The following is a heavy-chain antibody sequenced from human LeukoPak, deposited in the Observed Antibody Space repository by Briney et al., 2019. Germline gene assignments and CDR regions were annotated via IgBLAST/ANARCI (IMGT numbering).Heavy chain of an antibody. CDR2: IRSKTDGGTT. J-gene: IGHJ6*02. Sequence: GGSLRLSCEASGFTSGSYGMHWVRKAPGHGLEWVGRIRSKTDGGTTDYAAPVKGRFAISRDDSKSTLYLQMNSLRTEDTSVYFFKQKPAYEILTGDNYGMDVWGQGTTVTVSS. D-gene: IGHD3-9*01. CDR3: KQKPAYEILTGDNYGMDV. CDR1: GFTSGSYG. V-gene: IGHV3-15*01.